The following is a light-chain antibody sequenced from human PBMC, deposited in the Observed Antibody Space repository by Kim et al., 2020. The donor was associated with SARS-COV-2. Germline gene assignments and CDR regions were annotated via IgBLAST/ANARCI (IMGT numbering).Light chain of an antibody. CDR1: DIGTKR. CDR2: YNS. CDR3: QVWDISSDHYV. Sequence: PGKTAGITCGGNDIGTKRVHWYQQRPGQAPVLVLYYNSDRPSGIPERFSGSNSGNTATLTINRVEAGDEADYYCQVWDISSDHYVFGTGTKVTVL. J-gene: IGLJ1*01. V-gene: IGLV3-21*04.